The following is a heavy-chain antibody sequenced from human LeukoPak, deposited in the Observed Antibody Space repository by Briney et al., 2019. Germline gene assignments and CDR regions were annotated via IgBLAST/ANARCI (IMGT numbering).Heavy chain of an antibody. D-gene: IGHD5-12*01. Sequence: SVKVSCKASGGTFSSYAISWVRQAPGQGLEWMGRIIPILGIANYAQKFQGRVTITADKSTSTAYMELSSLRSEDTAVYYCARDAGKRLRWNCFDPWGQGTLVTVSS. V-gene: IGHV1-69*04. CDR3: ARDAGKRLRWNCFDP. J-gene: IGHJ5*02. CDR2: IIPILGIA. CDR1: GGTFSSYA.